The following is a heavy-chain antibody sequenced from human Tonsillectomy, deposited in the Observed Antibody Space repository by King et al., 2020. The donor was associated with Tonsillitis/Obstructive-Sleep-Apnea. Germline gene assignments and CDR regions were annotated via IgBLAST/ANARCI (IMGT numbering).Heavy chain of an antibody. J-gene: IGHJ6*03. CDR3: AKGSISRYSIYNYFYYYMDV. Sequence: VQLVESGRGLAQPGGSLRLSCAASGFTFSGYAMTWVRQAPGKGLEWVSVISGSGGDTYYADSVKGRFTLSRDNSKNTLYLQMNSLRAEDTAVYYCAKGSISRYSIYNYFYYYMDVWGKGTTVTVSS. CDR1: GFTFSGYA. CDR2: ISGSGGDT. V-gene: IGHV3-23*04. D-gene: IGHD4-11*01.